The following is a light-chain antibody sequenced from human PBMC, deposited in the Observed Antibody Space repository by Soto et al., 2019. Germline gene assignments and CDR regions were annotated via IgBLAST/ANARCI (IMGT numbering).Light chain of an antibody. CDR2: GAS. J-gene: IGKJ1*01. CDR3: QQYYRWRT. V-gene: IGKV3-15*01. CDR1: QSISSN. Sequence: EIVMTQSPATLSVSPGERATLSCRASQSISSNLAWYQHKPGQAPRLLIYGASTRATGISARFSGSGSGTDFTLTISSLQSEDFAVYYCQQYYRWRTFGQGTKLEF.